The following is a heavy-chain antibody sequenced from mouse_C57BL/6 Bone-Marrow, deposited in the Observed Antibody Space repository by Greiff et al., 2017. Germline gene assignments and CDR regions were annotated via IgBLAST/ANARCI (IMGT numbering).Heavy chain of an antibody. D-gene: IGHD2-3*01. J-gene: IGHJ2*01. CDR1: GFNIKDDY. CDR3: SRSDGNYFDF. V-gene: IGHV14-4*01. CDR2: IDPEIGET. Sequence: VQLQQSGAELVRPGASVKLSCTASGFNIKDDYIHWVKQRPEQGLEWIGGIDPEIGETEYASKFQGKATITSDTSSNTAYLQLSSLTSEDTAVYYCSRSDGNYFDFGGQGTPLTVAA.